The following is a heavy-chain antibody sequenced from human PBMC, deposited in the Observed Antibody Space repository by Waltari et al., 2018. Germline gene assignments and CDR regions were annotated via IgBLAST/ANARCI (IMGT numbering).Heavy chain of an antibody. D-gene: IGHD5-12*01. CDR1: GGSISSSSYY. Sequence: QLQLQESGPGLVKPSETLSLTCPVSGGSISSSSYYWGWIRQPRGKGLEWIGSIYYSGSTYYNPSLKSRVTISVDTSKNQFSLKLSSVTAADTAVYYCARVDIVATHFFWGQGTLVTVSS. V-gene: IGHV4-39*07. J-gene: IGHJ4*02. CDR2: IYYSGST. CDR3: ARVDIVATHFF.